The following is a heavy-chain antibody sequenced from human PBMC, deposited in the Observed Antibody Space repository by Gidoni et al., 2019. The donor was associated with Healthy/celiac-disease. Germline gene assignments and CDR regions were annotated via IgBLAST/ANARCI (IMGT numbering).Heavy chain of an antibody. J-gene: IGHJ6*02. V-gene: IGHV1-69*01. CDR1: GGTFSRYA. CDR2: IIPIFGTA. Sequence: QVQLVQSGDEVKKPGSSVKVSCKASGGTFSRYAISWVRQAPGQGLEWMGGIIPIFGTANYAQKFQGRVTITADESTSTAYMELSSLRSEDTAVYYCATSTLTWIQTTNYYYGMDVWGQGTTVTVSS. CDR3: ATSTLTWIQTTNYYYGMDV. D-gene: IGHD5-18*01.